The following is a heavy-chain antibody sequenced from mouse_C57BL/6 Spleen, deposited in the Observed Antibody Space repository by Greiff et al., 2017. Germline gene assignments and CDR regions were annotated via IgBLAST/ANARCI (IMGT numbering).Heavy chain of an antibody. V-gene: IGHV5-6*01. CDR2: ISSGGSYT. CDR1: GFTFSSYG. Sequence: EVKLMESGGDLVKPGGSLKLSCAASGFTFSSYGMSWVRQTPDKRLEWVATISSGGSYTYYPDSVKGRFTISRDNAKNTLYLQMSSLKSEDTAMYYCARPLYGYDPAWFAYWGQGTLVTVSA. D-gene: IGHD2-2*01. J-gene: IGHJ3*01. CDR3: ARPLYGYDPAWFAY.